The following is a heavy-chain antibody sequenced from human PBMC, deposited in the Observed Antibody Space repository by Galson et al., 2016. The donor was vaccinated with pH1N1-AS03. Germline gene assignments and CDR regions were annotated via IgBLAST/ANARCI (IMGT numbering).Heavy chain of an antibody. D-gene: IGHD1-14*01. V-gene: IGHV3-23*01. CDR1: GFTFSNYI. CDR3: AKDRVGTLPDSSDM. CDR2: ISGGGGST. J-gene: IGHJ3*02. Sequence: SLRLSCAASGFTFSNYIMNWVRQAPGKALEWVSAISGGGGSTYYADSVKGRFTISRDNSKNTLYLQMNSLRVEDTAVYYCAKDRVGTLPDSSDMWGQGTMVTVSS.